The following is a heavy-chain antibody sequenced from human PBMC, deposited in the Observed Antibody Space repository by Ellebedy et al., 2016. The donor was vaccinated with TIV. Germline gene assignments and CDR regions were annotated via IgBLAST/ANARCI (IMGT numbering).Heavy chain of an antibody. CDR3: ARERLRPVGATASEYYYYGMDV. V-gene: IGHV1-69*04. CDR2: VIPILGIA. J-gene: IGHJ6*02. Sequence: AASVKVSCKASGGTFSSYAISWVRQAPGQGLEWMGRVIPILGIANYAQKFQGRVTITADKSTSTAYMELSSLRSEDTAVYNCARERLRPVGATASEYYYYGMDVWGQGTTVTVSS. D-gene: IGHD1-26*01. CDR1: GGTFSSYA.